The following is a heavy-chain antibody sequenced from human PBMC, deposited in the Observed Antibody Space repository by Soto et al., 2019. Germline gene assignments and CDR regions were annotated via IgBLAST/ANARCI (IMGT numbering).Heavy chain of an antibody. CDR1: GYTFTSYY. V-gene: IGHV1-46*01. D-gene: IGHD3-22*01. J-gene: IGHJ4*02. CDR2: INPSGGST. CDR3: SRDYYDSSGYYYVDF. Sequence: ASVKVSCKASGYTFTSYYMHWVRQAPGQGLEWMGIINPSGGSTSYAQKFQGRVTMTRDTSKSTVYMELSSLRSEDTAVYYCSRDYYDSSGYYYVDFWGQGTPVTVSS.